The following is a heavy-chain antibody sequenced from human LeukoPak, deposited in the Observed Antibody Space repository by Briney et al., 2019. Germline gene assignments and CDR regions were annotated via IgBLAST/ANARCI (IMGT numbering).Heavy chain of an antibody. CDR2: ISGSGGST. CDR1: GFTVSSNY. D-gene: IGHD6-19*01. V-gene: IGHV3-23*01. Sequence: GGSLRLSCAASGFTVSSNYMSWVRQAPGKGLEWVSAISGSGGSTYYADSVKGRFTISRDNSKNTLYLQMNSLRAEDTAVYYCAKGQQWLVQYNWFDPWGQGTLVTVSS. CDR3: AKGQQWLVQYNWFDP. J-gene: IGHJ5*02.